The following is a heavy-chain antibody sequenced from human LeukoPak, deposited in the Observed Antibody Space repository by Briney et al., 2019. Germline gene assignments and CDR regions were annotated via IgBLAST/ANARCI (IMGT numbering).Heavy chain of an antibody. CDR2: INSDGSST. V-gene: IGHV3-74*01. CDR1: GFTFSSYW. J-gene: IGHJ3*02. CDR3: ARDPYSSGLDAFDI. D-gene: IGHD6-19*01. Sequence: GGSLRLSCAASGFTFSSYWMHWVRQAPGKGLVWDSRINSDGSSTSYADSVKGRFTISRDNAKNTLYLQMNSLRAEDTAVYYCARDPYSSGLDAFDIWGQGTMVTVSS.